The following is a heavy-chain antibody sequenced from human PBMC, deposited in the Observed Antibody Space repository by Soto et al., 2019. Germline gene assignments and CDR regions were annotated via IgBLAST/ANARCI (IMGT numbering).Heavy chain of an antibody. V-gene: IGHV3-30*18. J-gene: IGHJ4*02. CDR3: AKVEAGYSSSSGPGDY. Sequence: SGGSLRLSCAASGFTFSSYGMHWVRQAPGKGLEWVAVISYDGSNKYYADSVKGRFTISRDNSKNALYLQMNSLRAEDTAVYYCAKVEAGYSSSSGPGDYWGQGTLVTVSS. CDR1: GFTFSSYG. CDR2: ISYDGSNK. D-gene: IGHD6-6*01.